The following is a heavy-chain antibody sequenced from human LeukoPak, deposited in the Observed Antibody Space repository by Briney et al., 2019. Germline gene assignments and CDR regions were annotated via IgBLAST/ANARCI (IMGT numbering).Heavy chain of an antibody. D-gene: IGHD4-17*01. CDR1: GFTFDDYA. J-gene: IGHJ3*02. Sequence: GGSLRLSCAASGFTFDDYAMHWVRQAPGKGLEWVSGISWNSGSIGYADSVKGRFTISRDNAKNSLYLQMNSLRAEDTALYYCAKSKLRSLNAFDIWGQGTMVTVSS. CDR2: ISWNSGSI. CDR3: AKSKLRSLNAFDI. V-gene: IGHV3-9*01.